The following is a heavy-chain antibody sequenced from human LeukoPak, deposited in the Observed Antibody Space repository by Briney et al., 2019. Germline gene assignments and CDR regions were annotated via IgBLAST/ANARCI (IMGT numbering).Heavy chain of an antibody. CDR3: AREKSGYYSDAFDI. CDR1: GGSISSGGYY. Sequence: SQTLSLTCTVSGGSISSGGYYWSWIRQHPGKGLEWIGYIYYSGSTYYNPSLKSRVTISVDTSKNQFSLKLSSVTAADTVVYYCAREKSGYYSDAFDIWGPGTMVTVSS. D-gene: IGHD3-22*01. V-gene: IGHV4-31*03. J-gene: IGHJ3*02. CDR2: IYYSGST.